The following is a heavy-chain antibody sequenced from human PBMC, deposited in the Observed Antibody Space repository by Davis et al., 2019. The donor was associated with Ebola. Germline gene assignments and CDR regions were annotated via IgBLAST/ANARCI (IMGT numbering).Heavy chain of an antibody. V-gene: IGHV3-23*01. J-gene: IGHJ6*03. CDR1: GFTFSSYA. CDR2: ISGSGDST. CDR3: ANAGYIYGRGGYNYYYYMDV. Sequence: PGGSLRLSCAASGFTFSSYAMSWVRQAPGKGLEWVSSISGSGDSTYYADSLKGRFTISRDNSKNTLYLQMNSLRADDTAVYYCANAGYIYGRGGYNYYYYMDVWGRGTTVTVS. D-gene: IGHD5-18*01.